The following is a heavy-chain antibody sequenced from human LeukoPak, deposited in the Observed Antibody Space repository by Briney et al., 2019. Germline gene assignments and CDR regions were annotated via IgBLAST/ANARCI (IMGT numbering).Heavy chain of an antibody. J-gene: IGHJ4*02. CDR2: IYTSGST. V-gene: IGHV4-61*05. D-gene: IGHD3-22*01. Sequence: PSETLSLTCTVSGGSISSSSYYWGWIRQPPGKGLEWIGRIYTSGSTNYNPSLKSRVTMSVDTSKNQFSLKLSSVTAADTAVYYCARDRYYYDSSGYYWLFDYWGQGTLVTVSS. CDR1: GGSISSSSYY. CDR3: ARDRYYYDSSGYYWLFDY.